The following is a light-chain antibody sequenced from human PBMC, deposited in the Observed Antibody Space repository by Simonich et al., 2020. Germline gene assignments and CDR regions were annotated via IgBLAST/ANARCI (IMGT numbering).Light chain of an antibody. CDR3: QQSYSTPRT. CDR1: QSISSY. V-gene: IGKV1-39*01. CDR2: AAS. Sequence: DIQMTQSPSSLSASVGDRVTITCRASQSISSYLNWYQQKPGKAPKLLSYAASSLQSGVPSRFSGSGSGTDFTLNISSLQPEDFATYYCQQSYSTPRTFGQGTKVEIK. J-gene: IGKJ1*01.